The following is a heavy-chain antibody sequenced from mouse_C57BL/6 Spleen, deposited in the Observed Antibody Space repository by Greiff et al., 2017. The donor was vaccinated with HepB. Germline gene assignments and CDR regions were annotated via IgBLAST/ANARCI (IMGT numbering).Heavy chain of an antibody. CDR3: TRYSNYDWYFDV. CDR2: ISSGGDYI. J-gene: IGHJ1*03. V-gene: IGHV5-9-1*02. D-gene: IGHD2-5*01. Sequence: EVKLVESGEGLVKPGGSLKLSCAASGFTFSSYAMSWVRQTPEKRLEWVAYISSGGDYIYYADTVKGRFTISRDNARNTLYLQMSSLKSEDTAMYYCTRYSNYDWYFDVWGTGTTVTVSS. CDR1: GFTFSSYA.